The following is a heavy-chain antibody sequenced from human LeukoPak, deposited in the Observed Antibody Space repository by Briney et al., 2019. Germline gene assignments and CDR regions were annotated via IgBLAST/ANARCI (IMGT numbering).Heavy chain of an antibody. CDR2: ISGSGGST. Sequence: GGSLRLSCAASGFTFSSYAMSWVRQAPGKGLEWVSAISGSGGSTYYADSVKGRFTISRDNSKNTLYLQMNSLRAEDTAVYYCAIMHGYYDGSGFWVQWGQGTLVTVSS. CDR3: AIMHGYYDGSGFWVQ. J-gene: IGHJ4*02. D-gene: IGHD3-22*01. V-gene: IGHV3-23*01. CDR1: GFTFSSYA.